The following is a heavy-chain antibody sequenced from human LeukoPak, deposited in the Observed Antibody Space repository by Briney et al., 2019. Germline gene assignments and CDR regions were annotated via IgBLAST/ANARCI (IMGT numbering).Heavy chain of an antibody. CDR3: AKDKGSSYGPGYYYYGMDV. CDR1: GFSFADYG. Sequence: GGSLRLSCAASGFSFADYGMSWVRQAPGKGLEWVSGINWNGGSTGYAGSVRGRFTISRDNAEGSLYLQMNSLRAEDTAVYYCAKDKGSSYGPGYYYYGMDVWGQGTTVTVSS. CDR2: INWNGGST. J-gene: IGHJ6*02. D-gene: IGHD5-18*01. V-gene: IGHV3-20*04.